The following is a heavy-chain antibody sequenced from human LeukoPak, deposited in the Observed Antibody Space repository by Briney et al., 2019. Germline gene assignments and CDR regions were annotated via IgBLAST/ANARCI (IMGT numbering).Heavy chain of an antibody. D-gene: IGHD4-17*01. CDR3: ARDRDGDYSVCDY. CDR1: GYTFTSYG. CDR2: INAYNGNT. V-gene: IGHV1-18*04. J-gene: IGHJ4*02. Sequence: ASVTVSCTASGYTFTSYGISWVRQAPAQGLERMGLINAYNGNTNYAQKLQGRVIMTPDTSTSTAYIELRSPRSDDTAVYYCARDRDGDYSVCDYWGQGTLVTVSS.